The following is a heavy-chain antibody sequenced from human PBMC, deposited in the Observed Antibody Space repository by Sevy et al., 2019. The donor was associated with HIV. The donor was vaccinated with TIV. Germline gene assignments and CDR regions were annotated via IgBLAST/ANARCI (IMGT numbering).Heavy chain of an antibody. D-gene: IGHD2-15*01. V-gene: IGHV1-8*01. CDR1: GYTFTGYD. J-gene: IGHJ4*02. Sequence: ASVKASCKASGYTFTGYDISWVRQATGQGLEWMGWMNPNSGNTGYAQKLQGRVTMTRNTSISTAYMELSNPRSEDTAVYYCAREGFGYCSGGSCPYYFDYWGQGTLVTVSS. CDR3: AREGFGYCSGGSCPYYFDY. CDR2: MNPNSGNT.